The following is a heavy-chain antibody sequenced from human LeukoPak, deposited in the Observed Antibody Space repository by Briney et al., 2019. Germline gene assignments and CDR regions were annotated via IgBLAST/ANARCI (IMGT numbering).Heavy chain of an antibody. J-gene: IGHJ4*02. V-gene: IGHV3-33*08. CDR1: GFTFSNYG. CDR2: VWYDDAVK. CDR3: ARGRYSSSPFDY. D-gene: IGHD6-13*01. Sequence: GGSLRLSCAASGFTFSNYGMHWVRQAPGKGLEWLAVVWYDDAVKNYADSVRGRFTISRDNAKNTLYLQMNSLRAEDTAVYYCARGRYSSSPFDYWGQGTLVTVSS.